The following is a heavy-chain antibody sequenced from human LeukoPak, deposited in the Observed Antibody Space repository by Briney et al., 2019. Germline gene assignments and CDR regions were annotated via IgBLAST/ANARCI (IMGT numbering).Heavy chain of an antibody. CDR2: IKPDSGAT. CDR3: ARDHDYGPDY. J-gene: IGHJ4*02. CDR1: GCSFTVHY. Sequence: ASVKVSCKTSGCSFTVHYLHWLRQAPGQGLEWMGWIKPDSGATTFAQNFQGRVTMTSDTSINTAYMELSSLTSDDTAMYYCARDHDYGPDYWGQGILVTVSA. D-gene: IGHD4/OR15-4a*01. V-gene: IGHV1-2*02.